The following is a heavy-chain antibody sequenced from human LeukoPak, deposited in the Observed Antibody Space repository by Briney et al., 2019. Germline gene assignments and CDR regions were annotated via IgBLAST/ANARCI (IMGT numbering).Heavy chain of an antibody. V-gene: IGHV3-33*01. J-gene: IGHJ5*02. CDR1: GFTFSSYG. Sequence: GGSLRLSCAASGFTFSSYGMHWVRQAPGKGLEWVSLIWCDGSNKYYADSVKGRFTISRDNAKNSLYLQMSSLRAEDTAVYYCARDGGYCSGGSCNNWFDPWGQGTLVTVSS. D-gene: IGHD2-15*01. CDR2: IWCDGSNK. CDR3: ARDGGYCSGGSCNNWFDP.